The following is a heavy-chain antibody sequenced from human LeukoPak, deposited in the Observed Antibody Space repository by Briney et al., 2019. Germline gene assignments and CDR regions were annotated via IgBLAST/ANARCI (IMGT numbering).Heavy chain of an antibody. D-gene: IGHD6-13*01. Sequence: PGGSLRLSCAVSGLTFSSSWMDWVRQAPGKGLEWVASINPDGIKRYSADSVRGRFTISRDNSKNTLYLQMKSLGGDDTALYYCAKCWRVVSGNWYLSFDSWGQGTLVTVSS. CDR3: AKCWRVVSGNWYLSFDS. CDR2: INPDGIKR. J-gene: IGHJ4*02. CDR1: GLTFSSSW. V-gene: IGHV3-7*03.